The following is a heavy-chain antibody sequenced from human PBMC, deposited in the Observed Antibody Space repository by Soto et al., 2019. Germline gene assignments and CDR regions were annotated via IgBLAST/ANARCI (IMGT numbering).Heavy chain of an antibody. CDR1: GGSLSSYY. Sequence: SETLSLTCTVSGGSLSSYYWSWFRQSPGKGLEWIGYIYYTGSTNYNPSLKSRVTISVDTSKNQFSLKLISVTAADTAVYYCARLTTEAFDIWGQGTMVTVSS. J-gene: IGHJ3*02. D-gene: IGHD1-1*01. V-gene: IGHV4-59*08. CDR2: IYYTGST. CDR3: ARLTTEAFDI.